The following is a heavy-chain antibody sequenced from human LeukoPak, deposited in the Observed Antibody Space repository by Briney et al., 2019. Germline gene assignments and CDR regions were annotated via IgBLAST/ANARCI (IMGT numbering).Heavy chain of an antibody. D-gene: IGHD1-26*01. CDR2: ISWDGGRT. Sequence: GGSLRLSCAASGFTFDDYTMHWVRQVPGKGLEWVSLISWDGGRTYHADSVKGRFTISRDNSKNSLYLQMNSLRSEDTALYYCAREDGSRAFDFWGQGTMVTVSS. CDR3: AREDGSRAFDF. V-gene: IGHV3-43*01. CDR1: GFTFDDYT. J-gene: IGHJ3*01.